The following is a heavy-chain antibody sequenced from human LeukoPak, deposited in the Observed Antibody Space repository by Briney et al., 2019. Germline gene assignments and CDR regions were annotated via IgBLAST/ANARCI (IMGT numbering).Heavy chain of an antibody. CDR2: IYHSGST. V-gene: IGHV4-38-2*02. CDR3: ATVASGSGSNYFDY. Sequence: SETLSLTCTVSGYSISSGYYWGWIRQPPGKGLEWIGSIYHSGSTYYNPSLKSRVTISVDTSKNQFSLKLSSVTAADTAVYYCATVASGSGSNYFDYWGQGTLVTVSS. CDR1: GYSISSGYY. D-gene: IGHD3-10*01. J-gene: IGHJ4*02.